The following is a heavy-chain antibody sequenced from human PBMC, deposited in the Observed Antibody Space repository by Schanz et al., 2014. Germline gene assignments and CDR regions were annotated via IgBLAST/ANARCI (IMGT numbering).Heavy chain of an antibody. D-gene: IGHD3-16*01. CDR2: ISRDGTTS. V-gene: IGHV3-48*04. CDR1: GITVTNAW. Sequence: EVQLVESGGGLVKPGGSLRLSCEASGITVTNAWMSWVRQAPGKGLEWLSYISRDGTTSYYADSVKGRFTISRDSARNSLYLQMSSLRAEDTAVYYCARGTPFLCDYWGQGTLVTVSS. J-gene: IGHJ4*02. CDR3: ARGTPFLCDY.